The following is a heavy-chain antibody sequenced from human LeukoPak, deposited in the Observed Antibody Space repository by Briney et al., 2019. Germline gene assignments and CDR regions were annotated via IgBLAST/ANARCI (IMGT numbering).Heavy chain of an antibody. V-gene: IGHV3-21*01. J-gene: IGHJ4*02. Sequence: GGPLRLSCAASGFTFSSYSMNWVRQAPGKGLEWVSSISSSSSYIYYADSVKGRFTISRDNAKNSLYLQMNSLRAEDTAVYYCARGSTRPGSLDYWGQGTLVTVSS. CDR1: GFTFSSYS. CDR2: ISSSSSYI. CDR3: ARGSTRPGSLDY. D-gene: IGHD3-10*01.